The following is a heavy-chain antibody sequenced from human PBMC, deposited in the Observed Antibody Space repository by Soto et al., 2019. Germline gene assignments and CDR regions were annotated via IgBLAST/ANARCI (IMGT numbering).Heavy chain of an antibody. CDR3: ARCPILRFLEWLPRYYYYGMDV. CDR1: GGSFSGYY. J-gene: IGHJ6*02. V-gene: IGHV4-34*01. Sequence: KPSETLSLTCAVYGGSFSGYYWSWIRQPPGKGLEWIGEINHSGSTNYNPSLKGRVTISVDTSKNQFSLKLSSVTAADTAVYYCARCPILRFLEWLPRYYYYGMDVWGQGTTVTVSS. D-gene: IGHD3-3*01. CDR2: INHSGST.